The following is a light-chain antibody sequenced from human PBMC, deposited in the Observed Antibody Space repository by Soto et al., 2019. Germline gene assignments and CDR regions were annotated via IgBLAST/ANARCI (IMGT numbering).Light chain of an antibody. Sequence: QSVLTQPPSVSGAPGQRVTISCTGSSSNIGAPYDVHWYQQLPGTAPKLLIYRNTNRPSGVPDRFSGSRSGTSASLSITGLQAEDEADYYCQSYDSRLNLVFGGGTKLTVL. J-gene: IGLJ3*02. CDR1: SSNIGAPYD. CDR3: QSYDSRLNLV. CDR2: RNT. V-gene: IGLV1-40*01.